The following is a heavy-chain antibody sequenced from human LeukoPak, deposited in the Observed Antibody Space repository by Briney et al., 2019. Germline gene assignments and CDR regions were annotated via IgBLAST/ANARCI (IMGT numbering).Heavy chain of an antibody. CDR3: ARKEWEPFDAFDI. CDR2: INPNSGGT. Sequence: GASVKVSCKASGYTFTSYYMHWVRQAPGQGLEWMGWINPNSGGTNYAQKFQGRVTMTRDTSISTAYMELSRLRSDDTAVYYCARKEWEPFDAFDIWGQGTWSPSLQ. CDR1: GYTFTSYY. D-gene: IGHD1-26*01. V-gene: IGHV1-2*02. J-gene: IGHJ3*02.